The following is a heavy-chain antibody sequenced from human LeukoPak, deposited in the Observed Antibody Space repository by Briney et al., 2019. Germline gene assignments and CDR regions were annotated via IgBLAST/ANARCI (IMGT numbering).Heavy chain of an antibody. D-gene: IGHD5-24*01. CDR3: AKDDRWLQFCC. CDR1: GLTSSSHG. CDR2: IIPSGHTT. V-gene: IGHV3-23*01. J-gene: IGHJ4*02. Sequence: GGSLRLSWVASGLTSSSHGMNWFRQAPGKGLEWVSGIIPSGHTTYYADSVRGRFTISRDNSRNTVYLQMNSLRAEDTAVYYCAKDDRWLQFCCWGQGTLVTVSA.